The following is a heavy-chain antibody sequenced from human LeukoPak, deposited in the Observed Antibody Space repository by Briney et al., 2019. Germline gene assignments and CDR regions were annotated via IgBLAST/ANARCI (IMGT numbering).Heavy chain of an antibody. D-gene: IGHD2/OR15-2a*01. CDR3: ARLSYYFDY. CDR1: GFTFSDHW. J-gene: IGHJ4*02. CDR2: IKYDEGEK. Sequence: GGSLRLSCVASGFTFSDHWMSWVRQAPGKGLEWVANIKYDEGEKHYMDLVKGRLTISRDNSKNSLYLQMNSLRAEDTAVYYCARLSYYFDYWGQGTLVTVSS. V-gene: IGHV3-7*01.